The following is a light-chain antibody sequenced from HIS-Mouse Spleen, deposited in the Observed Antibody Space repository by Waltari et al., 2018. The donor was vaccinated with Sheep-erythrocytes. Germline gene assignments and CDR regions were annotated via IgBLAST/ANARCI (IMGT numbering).Light chain of an antibody. J-gene: IGKJ1*01. CDR3: QQFNNYPRT. CDR2: DAS. CDR1: PGISSA. V-gene: IGKV1D-13*01. Sequence: AIQFTQSPSSLSASVGARVTSTCRASPGISSALAWYQQKPGKAPKLLIYDASSLESGVPSRFSGSGSGTDFTLTISSLQPEDFATYYCQQFNNYPRTFGQGTKVEIK.